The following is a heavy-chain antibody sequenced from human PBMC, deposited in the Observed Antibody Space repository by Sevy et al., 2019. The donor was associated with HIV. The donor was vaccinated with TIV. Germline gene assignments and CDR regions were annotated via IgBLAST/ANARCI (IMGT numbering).Heavy chain of an antibody. Sequence: GGSLRLSCTASGFNFDDYAMHWVRQAPGKGLEWLSGISGDSNAIAYADSVKGRFSISRDNAKKSLYLEMNSLRDDDTAFYYCGKDAQYCGGGNCYSRNLHYPDYWGQGTLVTVSS. V-gene: IGHV3-9*01. CDR1: GFNFDDYA. D-gene: IGHD2-15*01. J-gene: IGHJ4*02. CDR3: GKDAQYCGGGNCYSRNLHYPDY. CDR2: ISGDSNAI.